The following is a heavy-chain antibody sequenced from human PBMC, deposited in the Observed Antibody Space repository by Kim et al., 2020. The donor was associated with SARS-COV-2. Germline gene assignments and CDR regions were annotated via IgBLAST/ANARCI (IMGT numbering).Heavy chain of an antibody. Sequence: NTRYAQKFQGRVTMTRDTSTSTACMELSSLRFDDTAVYYCARDQWGPDDYWGQGTLVTVSS. J-gene: IGHJ4*02. V-gene: IGHV1-46*01. D-gene: IGHD1-26*01. CDR3: ARDQWGPDDY. CDR2: NT.